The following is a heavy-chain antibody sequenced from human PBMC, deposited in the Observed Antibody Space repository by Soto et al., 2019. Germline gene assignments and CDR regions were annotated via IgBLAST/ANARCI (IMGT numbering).Heavy chain of an antibody. V-gene: IGHV5-51*01. D-gene: IGHD6-19*01. CDR2: IYPGDSET. Sequence: GESLKISCKGSGYTFTSYWIGWVRQLPGKGLEWMGIIYPGDSETRYSPSFQGQVTISADKSINTAYLQWSSLKASDTAMYYCARLLGHPRYSSSSAHYSGQGTLVTVSS. J-gene: IGHJ4*02. CDR1: GYTFTSYW. CDR3: ARLLGHPRYSSSSAHY.